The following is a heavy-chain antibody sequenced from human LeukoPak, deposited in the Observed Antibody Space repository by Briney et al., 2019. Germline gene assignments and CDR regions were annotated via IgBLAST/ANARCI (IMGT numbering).Heavy chain of an antibody. J-gene: IGHJ5*02. CDR1: GGSISSSSYY. CDR3: ARRIAARRNWFDP. CDR2: IYYSGST. D-gene: IGHD6-6*01. V-gene: IGHV4-39*07. Sequence: PSETLSLTCTVSGGSISSSSYYWGWIRQPPGKGLEWIGSIYYSGSTYYNPSLKSRVTISVDTSKNQFSLKLSSVTAADTAVYYCARRIAARRNWFDPWGQGTLVTVSS.